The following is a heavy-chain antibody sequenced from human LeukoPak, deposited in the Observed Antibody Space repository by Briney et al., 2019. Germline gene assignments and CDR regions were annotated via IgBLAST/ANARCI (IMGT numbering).Heavy chain of an antibody. J-gene: IGHJ4*02. D-gene: IGHD3-10*01. CDR1: GFTFSSYA. Sequence: GGSLRLSCAASGFTFSSYAMHWVRQAPGKGLEWVAFISHDGINQYYADSVKGRFTISRDNSKNTLYLQMNSLRAEDTAVYYCAKDRSGSGYFDYWGQGTLVTVSS. CDR2: ISHDGINQ. CDR3: AKDRSGSGYFDY. V-gene: IGHV3-30*02.